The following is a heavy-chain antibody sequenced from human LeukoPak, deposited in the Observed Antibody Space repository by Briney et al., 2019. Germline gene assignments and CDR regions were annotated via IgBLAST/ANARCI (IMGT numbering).Heavy chain of an antibody. D-gene: IGHD5-12*01. Sequence: GGSLRLSCAASGFTFSSYEMNWVRQAPGKGLEWVSAISGSGGSTYYADSVKGRFTISRDNSKNTLYLQMNSLRAEDTAVYYCAKVGGNIVATTTPYFDYWGQGTLVTVSS. CDR1: GFTFSSYE. CDR2: ISGSGGST. CDR3: AKVGGNIVATTTPYFDY. V-gene: IGHV3-23*01. J-gene: IGHJ4*02.